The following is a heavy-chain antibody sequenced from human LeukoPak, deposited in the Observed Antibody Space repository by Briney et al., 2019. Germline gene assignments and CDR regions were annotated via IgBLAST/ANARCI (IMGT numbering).Heavy chain of an antibody. CDR3: ARDLPVAGAYHNFDY. V-gene: IGHV3-21*01. CDR1: GLPFSSDR. Sequence: GGSLRLSCAASGLPFSSDRMNWVRQAPGKGLEWVSTIYSGSDYIYYADSVKGRFTISRDNAKNSLYLQVNSLRAEDTAVYYCARDLPVAGAYHNFDYWGQGTLVTVSS. D-gene: IGHD6-19*01. J-gene: IGHJ4*02. CDR2: IYSGSDYI.